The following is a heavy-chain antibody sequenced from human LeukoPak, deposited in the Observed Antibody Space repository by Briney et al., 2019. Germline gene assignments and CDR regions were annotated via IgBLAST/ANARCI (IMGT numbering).Heavy chain of an antibody. D-gene: IGHD1-14*01. Sequence: SETLSLTCTVSGGSTSIYYWTWIRQPAGKGLEWIGRIYTSGSTNYNPSLKSRVTMSVDTSKSQFSLKLSSVTAADTAVYFCARFNRDLRSFDYWGQGTLVTVSS. V-gene: IGHV4-4*07. CDR2: IYTSGST. CDR1: GGSTSIYY. J-gene: IGHJ4*02. CDR3: ARFNRDLRSFDY.